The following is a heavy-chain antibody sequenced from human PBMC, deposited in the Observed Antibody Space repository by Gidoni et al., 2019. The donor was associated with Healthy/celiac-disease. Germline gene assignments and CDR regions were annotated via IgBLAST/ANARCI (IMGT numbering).Heavy chain of an antibody. CDR1: GFTFSSYG. CDR2: IWYDGSNK. CDR3: ARANRFLEWLPPETYYYYYYMDV. D-gene: IGHD3-3*01. Sequence: QVQLVESGGGVVQPGRSLRLSCAASGFTFSSYGMHWFRQAPGKGLEWVAVIWYDGSNKYYADSVKGRFTISRDNSKNTLYLQMNSLRAEDTAVYYCARANRFLEWLPPETYYYYYYMDVWGKGTTVTVSS. V-gene: IGHV3-33*01. J-gene: IGHJ6*03.